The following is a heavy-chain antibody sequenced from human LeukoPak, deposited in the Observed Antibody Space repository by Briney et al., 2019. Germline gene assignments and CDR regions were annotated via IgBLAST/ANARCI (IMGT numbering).Heavy chain of an antibody. V-gene: IGHV1-18*01. J-gene: IGHJ4*02. D-gene: IGHD2-15*01. CDR2: ISAYNGNT. CDR3: ARVVVVGDNYFDY. CDR1: GYSFTSYA. Sequence: ASVKVSCKASGYSFTSYAISWVRQAPGQGLEWVGWISAYNGNTDYAQKLQVRVTMTTDTPTSTAYMELRGLRSDDTAVYYCARVVVVGDNYFDYWGQGTLVTASS.